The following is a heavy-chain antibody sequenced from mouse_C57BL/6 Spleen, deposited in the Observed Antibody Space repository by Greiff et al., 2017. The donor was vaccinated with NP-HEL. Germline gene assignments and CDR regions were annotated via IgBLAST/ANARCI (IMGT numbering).Heavy chain of an antibody. CDR3: ARNPITTVVATSYYAMDY. CDR2: IWTGGGT. CDR1: GFSLTSYA. J-gene: IGHJ4*01. Sequence: VQLQESGPGLVAPSQSLSITCTVSGFSLTSYAISWVRQPPGKGLEWLGVIWTGGGTNYNSALKSRLSISKDNSKSQVFLKMNSLQTDDTARYYCARNPITTVVATSYYAMDYWGQGTSVTVSS. D-gene: IGHD1-1*01. V-gene: IGHV2-9-1*01.